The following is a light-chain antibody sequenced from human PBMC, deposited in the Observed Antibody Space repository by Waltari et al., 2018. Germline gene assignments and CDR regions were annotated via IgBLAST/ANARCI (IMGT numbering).Light chain of an antibody. CDR1: QDITNY. J-gene: IGKJ4*01. V-gene: IGKV1-33*01. CDR3: QQYDNLPLT. Sequence: DIQMTQSPSSLSASVGDRVNITCQASQDITNYLYWYQQKPGKAPKLLIYDASNLETGVPSRFSGSGSGTDFTFTISSLQPEDIATYYCQQYDNLPLTFGGGTKVEIK. CDR2: DAS.